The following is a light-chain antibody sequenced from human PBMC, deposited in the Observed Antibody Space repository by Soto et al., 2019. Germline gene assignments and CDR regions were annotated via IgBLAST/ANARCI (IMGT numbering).Light chain of an antibody. V-gene: IGLV2-11*01. Sequence: QSALTQPRSVSGSPGQSITISCTGTSSNIGNYNFVSWYQQHPGKVPKLIIYDVTKRPSGVPDRFSGSKSGNTASLTISGLQTEDEADYYCCSYAGSYTVVFGGGTKVTVL. CDR1: SSNIGNYNF. CDR3: CSYAGSYTVV. J-gene: IGLJ2*01. CDR2: DVT.